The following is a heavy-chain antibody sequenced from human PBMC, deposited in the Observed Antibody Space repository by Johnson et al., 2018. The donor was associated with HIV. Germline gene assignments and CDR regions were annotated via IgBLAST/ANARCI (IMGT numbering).Heavy chain of an antibody. CDR1: GFIFSSYD. Sequence: EVQLVESGGGLVQPGGSLRLSCAASGFIFSSYDMHWVRQATGKGLEWVSAIGTAGDTYYADSVKGRFTISRDNSKNTLYLQMNSLRAEDTAVCYWSKDPPGAFDIWGQGTMVTVSS. J-gene: IGHJ3*02. CDR3: SKDPPGAFDI. CDR2: IGTAGDT. D-gene: IGHD1-14*01. V-gene: IGHV3-13*01.